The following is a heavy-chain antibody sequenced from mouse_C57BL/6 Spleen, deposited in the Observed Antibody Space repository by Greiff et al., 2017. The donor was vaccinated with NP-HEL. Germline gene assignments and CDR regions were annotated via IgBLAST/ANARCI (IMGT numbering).Heavy chain of an antibody. Sequence: VQLQQPGAELVKPGASVKLSCKASGYTFTSYWMHWVKQRPGQGLEWIGMIHPNSGSTNYNEKFKSKATLTVDKSSSTAYMQLSSLTSEDSAVYYCARLYDGYLYAMDYWGQGTSVTVSS. CDR3: ARLYDGYLYAMDY. V-gene: IGHV1-64*01. CDR1: GYTFTSYW. CDR2: IHPNSGST. D-gene: IGHD2-3*01. J-gene: IGHJ4*01.